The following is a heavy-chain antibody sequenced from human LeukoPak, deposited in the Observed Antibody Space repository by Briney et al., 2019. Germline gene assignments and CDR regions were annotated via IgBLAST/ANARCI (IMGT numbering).Heavy chain of an antibody. V-gene: IGHV3-23*01. D-gene: IGHD3-3*01. Sequence: GGSLRLSCAASGFTFTSYAMTWVRQAPGKGLEWVSGISGGARDTYYADSVKGRFTISRDNAKNSLYLQMNSLRAEDTAVYYCARDQLRAYYYYMDVWGKGTTVTVSS. CDR1: GFTFTSYA. CDR2: ISGGARDT. J-gene: IGHJ6*03. CDR3: ARDQLRAYYYYMDV.